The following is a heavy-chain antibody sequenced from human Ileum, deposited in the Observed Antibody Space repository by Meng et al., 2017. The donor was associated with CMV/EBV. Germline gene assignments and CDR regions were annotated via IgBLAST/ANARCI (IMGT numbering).Heavy chain of an antibody. D-gene: IGHD2-2*01. CDR2: INPNSGAT. V-gene: IGHV1-2*02. Sequence: ASVKVSCKASGYTFTDYYMHWVRQAPGQGLEWMGWINPNSGATHYVQNFQGRVTMTRDTSINTAYMELRRLRSDDTAVYYCARADCSSNTCYIGRWFDPWGQGTRVTVSS. CDR3: ARADCSSNTCYIGRWFDP. CDR1: GYTFTDYY. J-gene: IGHJ5*02.